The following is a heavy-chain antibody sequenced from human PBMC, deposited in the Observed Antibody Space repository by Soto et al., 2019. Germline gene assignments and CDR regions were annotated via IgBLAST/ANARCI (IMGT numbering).Heavy chain of an antibody. CDR1: GGSFSDYY. CDR2: INHSGIT. J-gene: IGHJ4*02. CDR3: ARFPFDSNDWTNPRYFDI. D-gene: IGHD3-22*01. Sequence: SETLSLTCSVYGGSFSDYYWSWIRQPPGKGLEWIGEINHSGITNYSPSLKSRVTMSVDTSKNQFSLKLTSVTAADTALYYCARFPFDSNDWTNPRYFDIWGQGTLVTVSS. V-gene: IGHV4-34*01.